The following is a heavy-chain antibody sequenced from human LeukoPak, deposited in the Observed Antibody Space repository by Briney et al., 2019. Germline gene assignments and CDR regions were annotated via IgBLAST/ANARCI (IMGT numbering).Heavy chain of an antibody. V-gene: IGHV3-30*04. CDR3: ARETLGVTAFDI. J-gene: IGHJ3*02. CDR1: GFTFSSYA. D-gene: IGHD2-21*02. CDR2: ISYDGSNK. Sequence: GGSLRLSCAPSGFTFSSYAIHWVRQAPGKGLEWVAFISYDGSNKYYADSVKGRFTISRDNAKNSLDLQMNSLRAEDTAVYYCARETLGVTAFDIWGQGTMVSVSS.